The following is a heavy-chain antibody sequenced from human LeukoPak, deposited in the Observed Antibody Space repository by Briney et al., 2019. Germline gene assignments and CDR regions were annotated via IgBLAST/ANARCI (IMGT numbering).Heavy chain of an antibody. D-gene: IGHD3-22*01. CDR1: GGSISSSSYY. Sequence: ETLSLTCTVSGGSISSSSYYWGWVRQAPGKGLEWVSSISSGSTYIYYADSVKGRFTISRDNAKNSLYLQMNSLRAEDTAVYYCARDLGRSGYYTIDAFDIWGQGTMVTISS. CDR3: ARDLGRSGYYTIDAFDI. V-gene: IGHV3-21*01. CDR2: ISSGSTYI. J-gene: IGHJ3*02.